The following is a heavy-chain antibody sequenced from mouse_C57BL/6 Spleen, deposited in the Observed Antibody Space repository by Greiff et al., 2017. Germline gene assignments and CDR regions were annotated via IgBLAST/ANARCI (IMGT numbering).Heavy chain of an antibody. V-gene: IGHV2-5*01. CDR1: GFSLTSYG. D-gene: IGHD1-1*01. J-gene: IGHJ3*01. Sequence: VKLMESGPGLVQPSQSLSITCTVSGFSLTSYGVHWVRQSPGKGLEWLGVIWRGGSTDYNAAFMSRLSITKDNSKSQVFFKMNSLQADDTAIYYCANHYGSSYGFAYWGQGTLVTVSA. CDR2: IWRGGST. CDR3: ANHYGSSYGFAY.